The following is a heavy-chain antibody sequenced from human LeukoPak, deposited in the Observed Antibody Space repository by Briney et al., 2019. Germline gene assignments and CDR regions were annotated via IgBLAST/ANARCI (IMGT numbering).Heavy chain of an antibody. J-gene: IGHJ4*02. CDR1: GFTFSSYA. Sequence: GGSLRLSCAASGFTFSSYAMSWVRQAPGKGLEWVSVIYSGGSTYYADSVKGRFTISRDNSRNTLYLQMNSLRAEDTAVYYCARDVEVRGIIREYYFDSWGQGTLVTVSS. V-gene: IGHV3-23*03. CDR2: IYSGGST. CDR3: ARDVEVRGIIREYYFDS. D-gene: IGHD3-10*01.